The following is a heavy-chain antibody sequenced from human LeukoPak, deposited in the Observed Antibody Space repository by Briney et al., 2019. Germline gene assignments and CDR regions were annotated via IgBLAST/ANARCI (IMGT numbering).Heavy chain of an antibody. V-gene: IGHV1-69*13. J-gene: IGHJ6*03. CDR3: ARGVPVAGLKSPYYYYYMDV. D-gene: IGHD6-19*01. CDR1: GGTFSSYA. CDR2: IIPIFGTA. Sequence: ASVKVSCEASGGTFSSYAISWVRQAPGQGLEWMGGIIPIFGTANYAQKFQGRVTITADESTSTAYMELSSLRSEDTAVYYCARGVPVAGLKSPYYYYYMDVWGKGTTVTVSS.